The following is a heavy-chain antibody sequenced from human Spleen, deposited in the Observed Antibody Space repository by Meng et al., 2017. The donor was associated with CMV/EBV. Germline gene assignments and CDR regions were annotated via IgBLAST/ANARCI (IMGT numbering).Heavy chain of an antibody. CDR2: INSDGSST. CDR3: ASGALRPWSDF. Sequence: GGSLRLSCAASGFTFSSYWMHWVRQAPGKGLVWVSRINSDGSSTSYADSVKGRFTISRDSSKNTLSLQMNSLRAEDTAVYYCASGALRPWSDFWGQGTTVTVSS. J-gene: IGHJ6*02. V-gene: IGHV3-74*01. CDR1: GFTFSSYW. D-gene: IGHD3-3*01.